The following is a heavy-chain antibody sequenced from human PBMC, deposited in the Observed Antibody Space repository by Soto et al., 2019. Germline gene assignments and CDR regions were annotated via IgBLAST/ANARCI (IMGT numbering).Heavy chain of an antibody. V-gene: IGHV5-51*01. CDR3: ARQVGQWPLWHAFDI. CDR1: GYSFTSYW. J-gene: IGHJ3*02. Sequence: GESLKISCKGSGYSFTSYWIGWVRQMPGKGLEWMGIIYPGDSDTRYSPSFQGQVTISAEKSISTAYLQWSSLKASDTAMYYCARQVGQWPLWHAFDIWGQGTMVTVSS. CDR2: IYPGDSDT. D-gene: IGHD6-19*01.